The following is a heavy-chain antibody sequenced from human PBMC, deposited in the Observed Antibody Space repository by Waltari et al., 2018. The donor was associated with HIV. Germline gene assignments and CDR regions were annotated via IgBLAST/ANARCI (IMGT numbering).Heavy chain of an antibody. Sequence: VQLLESGGGLVQPGESLRLSCAASGFIFSSYAMCWVRQAPGKGLEWVSAINYSGGSSFYADSVKGRFTISRDNSKKTLYLQLNSLRAQDTAIYYCAKLAGDSELDYWGQGTLVIVSS. CDR2: INYSGGSS. D-gene: IGHD4-17*01. CDR3: AKLAGDSELDY. J-gene: IGHJ4*02. V-gene: IGHV3-23*05. CDR1: GFIFSSYA.